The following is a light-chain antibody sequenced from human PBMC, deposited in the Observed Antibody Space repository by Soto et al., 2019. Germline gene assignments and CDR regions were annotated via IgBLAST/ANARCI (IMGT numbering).Light chain of an antibody. CDR1: QSVSSSF. V-gene: IGKV3-20*01. Sequence: EMVLTQSPGTLSLSPGERATLSCRASQSVSSSFLAWYEQKPGQAPRLLIYGASSRATGIPDRFSGSGSGTDFTFTISRLEPEDVAVYYCQQYGSSPLTFGGGTKVEIK. J-gene: IGKJ4*01. CDR3: QQYGSSPLT. CDR2: GAS.